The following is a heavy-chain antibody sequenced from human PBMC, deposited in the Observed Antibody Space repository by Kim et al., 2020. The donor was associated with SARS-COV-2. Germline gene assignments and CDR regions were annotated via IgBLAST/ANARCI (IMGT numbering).Heavy chain of an antibody. CDR2: INHSGST. D-gene: IGHD6-19*01. Sequence: SETLSLTCAVYGGSFSGYYWSWIRQPPGKGLEWIGEINHSGSTNYNPSLKSRVTISVDTSKNQFSLKLSSVTAADTAVYYCARSSGWYNYFDYWGQGTLVTVSS. CDR1: GGSFSGYY. V-gene: IGHV4-34*01. CDR3: ARSSGWYNYFDY. J-gene: IGHJ4*02.